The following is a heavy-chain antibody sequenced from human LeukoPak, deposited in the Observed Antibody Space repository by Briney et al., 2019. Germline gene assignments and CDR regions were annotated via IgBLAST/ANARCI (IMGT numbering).Heavy chain of an antibody. J-gene: IGHJ4*02. V-gene: IGHV4-61*01. Sequence: SETLSLTCTVSGGSISSSRYYWSWIRQPPGKGLEWIGYIYYSGSTNYNPSLKSRVTISVDTSKNQFSLKLSSVTAADTAVYYCAREVGCSGGSCSDYWGQGTLVTVSS. CDR1: GGSISSSRYY. D-gene: IGHD2-15*01. CDR2: IYYSGST. CDR3: AREVGCSGGSCSDY.